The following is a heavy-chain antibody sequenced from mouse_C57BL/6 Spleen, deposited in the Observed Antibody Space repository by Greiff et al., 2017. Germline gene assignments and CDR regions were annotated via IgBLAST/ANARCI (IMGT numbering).Heavy chain of an antibody. CDR2: ISDGGSYT. CDR1: GFTFSSYA. Sequence: VKLVESGGGLVKPGGSLKLSCAASGFTFSSYAMSWVRQTPEKRLEWVATISDGGSYTYYPDNVKGRFTISRDNAKNNLYLQMSHLKSEDTAMYYCARDDATGFAYWGQGTLVTVSA. J-gene: IGHJ3*01. CDR3: ARDDATGFAY. V-gene: IGHV5-4*03. D-gene: IGHD2-3*01.